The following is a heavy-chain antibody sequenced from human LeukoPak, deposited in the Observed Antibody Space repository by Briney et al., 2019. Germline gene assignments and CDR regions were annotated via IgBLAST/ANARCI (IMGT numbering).Heavy chain of an antibody. V-gene: IGHV3-48*02. Sequence: PGGSLRLSCAASGFTFNIYGMSWVRQAPGKGLEWVSYISSSSAVYYADSVKGRFTISRDNAKNSLYLQMNSLRDEDTAVYYCARPSMVQGTNIAAFDSWGQGTLVTVSS. CDR1: GFTFNIYG. CDR3: ARPSMVQGTNIAAFDS. CDR2: ISSSSAV. J-gene: IGHJ4*02. D-gene: IGHD3-10*01.